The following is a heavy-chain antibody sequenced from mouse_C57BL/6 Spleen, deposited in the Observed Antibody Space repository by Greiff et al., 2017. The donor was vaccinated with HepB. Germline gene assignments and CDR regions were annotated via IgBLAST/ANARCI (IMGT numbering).Heavy chain of an antibody. D-gene: IGHD1-1*01. CDR1: GFTFTDYY. CDR3: ARFIYYYGSGYFDV. Sequence: EVKLMESGGGLVQPGGSLSLSCAASGFTFTDYYMSWVRQPPGKALEWLGFIRNKANGYTTEYSASVKGRFTISRDNSQSILYHQMNALRAEDSATYYCARFIYYYGSGYFDVWGTGTTVTVSS. CDR2: IRNKANGYTT. J-gene: IGHJ1*03. V-gene: IGHV7-3*01.